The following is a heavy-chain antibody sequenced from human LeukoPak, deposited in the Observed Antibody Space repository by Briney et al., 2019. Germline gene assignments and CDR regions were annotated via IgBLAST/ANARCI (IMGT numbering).Heavy chain of an antibody. V-gene: IGHV4-34*01. Sequence: SETLSLTCAVYGGSFSGYYWSWIRQPPGKGLEWIGEINHSGSTNYNPSLKSRVTISVDTSKNQFSLKLSSVTAAGTAVYYCARSRKGILWFGGNWFDPWGQGTLVTVSS. CDR3: ARSRKGILWFGGNWFDP. J-gene: IGHJ5*02. CDR2: INHSGST. CDR1: GGSFSGYY. D-gene: IGHD3-10*01.